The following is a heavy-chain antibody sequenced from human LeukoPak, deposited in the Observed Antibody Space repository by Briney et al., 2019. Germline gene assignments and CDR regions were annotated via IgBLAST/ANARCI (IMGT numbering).Heavy chain of an antibody. CDR1: GGSFSGYY. CDR2: INHSGST. V-gene: IGHV4-34*01. Sequence: SETLSLTCAVYGGSFSGYYWSWIRQPPGKGLEWIGEINHSGSTNYNPSLKSRVTISVDTPKNQFSLKLSSVTAADTAVYYCARRLVRGVIGGYFDYWGQGTLVTVPS. D-gene: IGHD3-10*01. J-gene: IGHJ4*02. CDR3: ARRLVRGVIGGYFDY.